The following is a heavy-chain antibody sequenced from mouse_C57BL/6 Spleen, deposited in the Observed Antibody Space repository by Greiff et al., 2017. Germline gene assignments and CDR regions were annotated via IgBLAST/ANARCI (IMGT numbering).Heavy chain of an antibody. D-gene: IGHD2-4*01. V-gene: IGHV1-69*01. J-gene: IGHJ2*01. CDR2: IDPSDSYT. CDR3: ARGMITSYFDY. CDR1: GYTFTSYW. Sequence: QVQLQQPGAELVMPGASVKLSCKASGYTFTSYWMHWVKQRPGQGLEWIGEIDPSDSYTNYNQKFKGKSTLTVYKSSSTACMQLSSLTSEDSAVYYCARGMITSYFDYWGQGTTLTVSS.